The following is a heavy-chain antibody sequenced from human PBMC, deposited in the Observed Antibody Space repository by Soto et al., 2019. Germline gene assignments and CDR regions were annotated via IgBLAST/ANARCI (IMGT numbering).Heavy chain of an antibody. CDR2: INHSGST. CDR3: ARDKITGLFDY. CDR1: GGSFSGYY. V-gene: IGHV4-34*01. D-gene: IGHD2-8*02. J-gene: IGHJ4*02. Sequence: SETLSLTCAVYGGSFSGYYWTWIRQPPGAGLEWIGEINHSGSTNYNPSLKSRVTISVDTSKNQFPLKLTSVTAADTAVYYCARDKITGLFDYWGQGTLVTVSS.